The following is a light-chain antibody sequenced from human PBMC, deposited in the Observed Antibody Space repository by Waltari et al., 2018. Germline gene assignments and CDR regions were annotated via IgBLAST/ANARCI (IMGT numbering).Light chain of an antibody. Sequence: QSALTQPASVSGSPGQSITISCTGTSSDVGCYTYVSWYQQYPDKAPKLMIYDVSKRPSGVSNRFSGSKSGNTASLTISGLQAEDEADYYCCSYAGSSTHVLFGGGTKLTVL. J-gene: IGLJ2*01. CDR1: SSDVGCYTY. CDR3: CSYAGSSTHVL. V-gene: IGLV2-23*02. CDR2: DVS.